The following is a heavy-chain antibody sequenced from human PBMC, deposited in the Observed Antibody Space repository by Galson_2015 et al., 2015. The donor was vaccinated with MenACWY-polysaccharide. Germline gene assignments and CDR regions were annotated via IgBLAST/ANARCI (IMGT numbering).Heavy chain of an antibody. CDR2: IKKDGSEK. J-gene: IGHJ6*02. CDR1: GFTFKNYW. V-gene: IGHV3-7*01. Sequence: SLRLSCAVSGFTFKNYWMSWVRQAPGKGLEWVANIKKDGSEKYCVDSVKGRFTISRDNGRSSLYLQMNGLRAEDTAVYYCARGHYGMDVWGQGTTATAS. CDR3: ARGHYGMDV.